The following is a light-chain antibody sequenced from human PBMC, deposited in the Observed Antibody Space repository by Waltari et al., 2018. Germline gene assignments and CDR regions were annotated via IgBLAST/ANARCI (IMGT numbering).Light chain of an antibody. CDR3: QQFYTSPWT. Sequence: DIVLTQSPDSLAVSLGERATIKCKSSQNILDDSNNKNSLTWYQQKPGQLPKLLIYSASTREFGVPARFSGSGSGTDFTLTISSRQPEDVAVYYCQQFYTSPWTFGQGTKVEI. J-gene: IGKJ1*01. CDR2: SAS. CDR1: QNILDDSNNKNS. V-gene: IGKV4-1*01.